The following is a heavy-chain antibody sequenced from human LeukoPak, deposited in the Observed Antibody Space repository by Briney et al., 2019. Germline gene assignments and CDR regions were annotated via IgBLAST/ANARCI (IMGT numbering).Heavy chain of an antibody. J-gene: IGHJ6*03. Sequence: GGSLRLSCAASGFTVSSNYMSWVRQAPGKGLEWVSVIYSGGSTYYADSVKGRFTISRDNSKNTLYLQMNSLKPEDTAVYYCAKGQGHYYYYMDVWGKGTTVTVSS. CDR3: AKGQGHYYYYMDV. CDR1: GFTVSSNY. V-gene: IGHV3-53*05. CDR2: IYSGGST.